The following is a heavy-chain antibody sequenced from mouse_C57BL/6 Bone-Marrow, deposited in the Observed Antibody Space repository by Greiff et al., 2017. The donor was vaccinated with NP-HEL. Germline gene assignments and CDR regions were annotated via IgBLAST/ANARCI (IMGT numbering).Heavy chain of an antibody. D-gene: IGHD1-1*01. CDR2: INPYNGGT. V-gene: IGHV1-19*01. CDR3: ARPYYGSSPYWYFDV. Sequence: EVQLVESGPVLVKPGASVKMSCKASGYTFTDYYMNWVKQSHGKSLEWIGVINPYNGGTSYNQKFKGKATLTVDKSSSTAYMELNSLTSEDSAVYYCARPYYGSSPYWYFDVWGTGTTVTVSS. J-gene: IGHJ1*03. CDR1: GYTFTDYY.